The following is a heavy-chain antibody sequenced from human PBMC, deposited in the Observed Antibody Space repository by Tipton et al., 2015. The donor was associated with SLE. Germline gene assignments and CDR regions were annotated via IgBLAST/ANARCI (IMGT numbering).Heavy chain of an antibody. CDR2: IYYSGST. V-gene: IGHV4-39*07. D-gene: IGHD6-19*01. CDR1: GGSISSSSYY. J-gene: IGHJ3*02. CDR3: ARPYPPGIAVAGNAFDI. Sequence: TLSLTCTVSGGSISSSSYYWGWIRPPPGKGLEWIGSIYYSGSTYYNPSLKSRVTISVDTSKNQFSLKLSSVTAAATAVYYCARPYPPGIAVAGNAFDIWGQGTMVTVSS.